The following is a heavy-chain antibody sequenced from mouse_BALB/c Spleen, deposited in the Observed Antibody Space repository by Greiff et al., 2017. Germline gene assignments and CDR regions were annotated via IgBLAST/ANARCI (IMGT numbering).Heavy chain of an antibody. J-gene: IGHJ4*01. Sequence: VKLMESGPDLVAPSQSLSITCTVSGFSLTSYGVHWVRQPPGKGLEWLVVIWSDGSTTYNSALKSRLSISKDNSKSQVFLKMNSLQTDDTAMYYCARGGYGNYVSYAMDYWGQGTSVTVSS. CDR3: ARGGYGNYVSYAMDY. D-gene: IGHD2-1*01. CDR1: GFSLTSYG. V-gene: IGHV2-6-2*01. CDR2: IWSDGST.